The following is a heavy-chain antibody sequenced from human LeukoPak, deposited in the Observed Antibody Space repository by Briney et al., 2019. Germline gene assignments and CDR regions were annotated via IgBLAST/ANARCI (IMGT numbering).Heavy chain of an antibody. V-gene: IGHV1-69*13. J-gene: IGHJ6*03. CDR3: ATHAHCSSTSCYLEGEDYYYYMDV. Sequence: SVKVSCKVSGYTLTELSMHWVRQAPGQGLEWMGGIIPIFGTANYAQKFQGRVTITADESTSTAYMELSSLRSEDTAVYYCATHAHCSSTSCYLEGEDYYYYMDVWGKGTTVTVSS. D-gene: IGHD2-2*01. CDR2: IIPIFGTA. CDR1: GYTLTELS.